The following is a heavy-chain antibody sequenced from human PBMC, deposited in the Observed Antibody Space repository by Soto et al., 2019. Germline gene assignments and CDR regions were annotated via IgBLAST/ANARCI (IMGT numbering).Heavy chain of an antibody. D-gene: IGHD5-18*01. CDR3: ARDHTGGYYYYGMDV. CDR1: GFTFSSYE. CDR2: ISSSGSTI. Sequence: PGGSLRLSCAASGFTFSSYEMNWVRQAPGKGLEWVSYISSSGSTIYYADSVKGRFTISRDNAKNSLYLQMNSLRAEDTAVYYCARDHTGGYYYYGMDVWGQGTRVTVSS. V-gene: IGHV3-48*03. J-gene: IGHJ6*02.